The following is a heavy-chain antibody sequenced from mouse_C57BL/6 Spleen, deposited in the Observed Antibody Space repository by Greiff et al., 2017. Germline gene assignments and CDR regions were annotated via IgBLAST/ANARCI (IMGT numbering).Heavy chain of an antibody. J-gene: IGHJ3*01. CDR1: GYTFTSYW. CDR2: IYPGSGST. CDR3: ARDGSSYVRAWFAD. D-gene: IGHD1-1*01. Sequence: QVQLQQPGAELVKPGASVKMSCKASGYTFTSYWITWVKQRPGQGLEWIGDIYPGSGSTNYNEKFKSKATLTVDTSSSTAYMQLSSLTSEDSAVYYCARDGSSYVRAWFADWGQGTLVTVSA. V-gene: IGHV1-55*01.